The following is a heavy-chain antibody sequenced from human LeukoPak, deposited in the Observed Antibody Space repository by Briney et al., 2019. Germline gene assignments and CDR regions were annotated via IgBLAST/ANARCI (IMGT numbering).Heavy chain of an antibody. CDR1: GFTFSNYW. J-gene: IGHJ4*02. V-gene: IGHV3-7*01. D-gene: IGHD2-21*02. CDR3: VRTRVVVTAYFDY. CDR2: IKDFGSEK. Sequence: GGSLRLSCAASGFTFSNYWMSWVRQAPGKGLEWVANIKDFGSEKYYVDSAKGRFTISRDNAKNSLYLQMNSLRAEDTALYYCVRTRVVVTAYFDYWGQGTLVTVSS.